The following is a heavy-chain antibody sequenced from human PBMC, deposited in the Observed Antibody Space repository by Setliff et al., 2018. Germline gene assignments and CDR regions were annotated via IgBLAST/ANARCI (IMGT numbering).Heavy chain of an antibody. D-gene: IGHD6-13*01. CDR2: IHTGGGSA. Sequence: ASGEVSCKTSGYSFTGYYMHWVRQAPGQGLEWMGIIHTGGGSASYAQKFQGRVTMTSDTSTRTVYMEVNSVRSDDTAIYYCARGGMAAAGRKGVFEYWGQGTQVTVSS. J-gene: IGHJ4*02. CDR1: GYSFTGYY. CDR3: ARGGMAAAGRKGVFEY. V-gene: IGHV1-46*01.